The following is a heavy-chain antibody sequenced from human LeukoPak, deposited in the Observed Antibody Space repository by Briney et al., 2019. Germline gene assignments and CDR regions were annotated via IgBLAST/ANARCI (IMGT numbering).Heavy chain of an antibody. D-gene: IGHD6-13*01. CDR1: VGTFSSYA. J-gene: IGHJ4*02. CDR3: ARSPAAAGTGPFDY. V-gene: IGHV1-69*13. CDR2: IIPIFGTA. Sequence: SVKVSCKASVGTFSSYAISWVRQAPGQGLEWMGGIIPIFGTANYAQKFQGRVTITADESTSTAYMELSSLRSEDTAVYYCARSPAAAGTGPFDYWGQGTLVTVSS.